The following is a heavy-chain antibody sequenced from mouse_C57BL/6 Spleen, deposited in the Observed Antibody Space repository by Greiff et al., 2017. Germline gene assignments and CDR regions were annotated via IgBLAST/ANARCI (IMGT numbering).Heavy chain of an antibody. D-gene: IGHD3-1*01. Sequence: VQLKQSGPELVKPGASVKISCKASGYSFTGYYMNWVKQSPEKSLEWIGEINPSTGGTTYNQKFKAKATLTVDKSSSTAYMQLKSLTSEDSAVYYCARFSRNRDYAMDYWGQGTSVTVSS. CDR3: ARFSRNRDYAMDY. J-gene: IGHJ4*01. CDR1: GYSFTGYY. CDR2: INPSTGGT. V-gene: IGHV1-42*01.